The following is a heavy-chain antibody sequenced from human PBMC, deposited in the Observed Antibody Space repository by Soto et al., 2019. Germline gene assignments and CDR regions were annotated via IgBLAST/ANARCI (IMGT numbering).Heavy chain of an antibody. CDR2: TRNKANSYTT. J-gene: IGHJ4*02. Sequence: EVQRVESGGGLVQPGGSLRLSCAASGFTFSDHYMDWVRQAPGKGLEWDGRTRNKANSYTTEYAASVKGRFIISRDDSTNSLSLQFNRPKSEDTALYYCARAHHHYSDYWGQGTLVTVSP. CDR1: GFTFSDHY. CDR3: ARAHHHYSDY. V-gene: IGHV3-72*01.